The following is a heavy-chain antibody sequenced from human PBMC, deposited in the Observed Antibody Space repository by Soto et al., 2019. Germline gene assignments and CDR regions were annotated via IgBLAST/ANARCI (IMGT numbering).Heavy chain of an antibody. D-gene: IGHD3-10*01. CDR1: GYTLTELS. V-gene: IGHV1-24*01. J-gene: IGHJ6*02. CDR2: FDPEDGET. CDR3: ATAPPGNGSGSYYNYYYYYGMDV. Sequence: ASVKVSCKVSGYTLTELSMHWVRQAPGKGLEWMGGFDPEDGETIYAQKFQGRVTMTEDTSTDTAYMELSSLRSEDTAVYYCATAPPGNGSGSYYNYYYYYGMDVWGQGTTVTVSS.